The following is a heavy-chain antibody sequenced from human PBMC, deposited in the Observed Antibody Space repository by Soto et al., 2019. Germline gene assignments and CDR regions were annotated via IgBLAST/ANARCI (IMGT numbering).Heavy chain of an antibody. D-gene: IGHD2-21*01. Sequence: QVQLVQSAGEVKQPGASVKVSCKASGYTFTSYGITWVRQAPGQGLEWMGWISPNSGDTRYAQNLQGRVTMTTDKYTSTAYMELRSLTSDDTALYYCAREMWTLNGPQNFFYYWGQGALVTVSS. CDR3: AREMWTLNGPQNFFYY. CDR2: ISPNSGDT. CDR1: GYTFTSYG. J-gene: IGHJ4*02. V-gene: IGHV1-18*01.